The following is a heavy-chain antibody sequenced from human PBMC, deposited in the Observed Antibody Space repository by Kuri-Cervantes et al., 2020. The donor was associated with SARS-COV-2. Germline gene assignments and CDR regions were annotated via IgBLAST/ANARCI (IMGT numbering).Heavy chain of an antibody. CDR3: AREYYDFWSGYYYGMDV. CDR1: GFTFSSYD. D-gene: IGHD3-3*01. Sequence: GESLKISCAASGFTFSSYDMHWVRQATGKGLEWVSAIGTAGDTYYPGSVKGRFTISRENAKNSLCLQMNSLRAEDTAVYYCAREYYDFWSGYYYGMDVWGQGTTVTVSS. CDR2: IGTAGDT. J-gene: IGHJ6*02. V-gene: IGHV3-13*01.